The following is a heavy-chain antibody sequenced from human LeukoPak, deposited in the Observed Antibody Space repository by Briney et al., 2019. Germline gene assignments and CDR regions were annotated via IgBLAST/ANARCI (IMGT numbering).Heavy chain of an antibody. V-gene: IGHV3-7*01. CDR2: IKQDGSER. J-gene: IGHJ4*02. D-gene: IGHD3-10*01. Sequence: GGSLRLSCAASGFIFSNYWMGWIRQAPAKGLEWVANIKQDGSERYYVGSVKGRFTISRDNAKNSLFLQMNSLRVEDTAVYYCARAPYYYGSGGTGSIDYWGQGTLVTVSS. CDR1: GFIFSNYW. CDR3: ARAPYYYGSGGTGSIDY.